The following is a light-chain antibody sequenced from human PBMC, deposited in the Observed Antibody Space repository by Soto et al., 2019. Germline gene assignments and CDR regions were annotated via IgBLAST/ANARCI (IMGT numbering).Light chain of an antibody. J-gene: IGKJ1*01. CDR3: QQRSSWMWA. V-gene: IGKV3-11*01. Sequence: EIVVTQSPATLSLSPGDRATLSCRASRSVSIYLAWYQQKPGQAPRLLIYDTSHRAAGIPARLSGSGSGTDFTLTISSLEPEDFAIYYCQQRSSWMWAFGQGTRVEV. CDR1: RSVSIY. CDR2: DTS.